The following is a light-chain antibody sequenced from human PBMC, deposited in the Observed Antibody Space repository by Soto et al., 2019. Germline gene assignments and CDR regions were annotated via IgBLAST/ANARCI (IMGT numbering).Light chain of an antibody. J-gene: IGKJ5*01. CDR1: QDISSW. CDR2: AAS. CDR3: QQASSFPKT. Sequence: DIQMTQSPSTVSASVGDRVTITCRASQDISSWLAWYQQKPGKAPKIMIYAASSLQGGVPSRFSGSGSGTEFTLTISSLQPEDFATYYCQQASSFPKTFGQGTRLEIK. V-gene: IGKV1-12*01.